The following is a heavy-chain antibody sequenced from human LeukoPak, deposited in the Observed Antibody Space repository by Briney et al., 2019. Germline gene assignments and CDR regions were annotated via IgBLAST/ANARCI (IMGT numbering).Heavy chain of an antibody. Sequence: GASVKVSCKASGYTFTGYYMHWVRQAPGQGLEWMGWINPNSGGTNYAQKFQGRVTMTRDTSISTAYMELSRLRSDDTAVYYCARADSGYDLELDYWGQGTLVTVPS. D-gene: IGHD5-12*01. CDR1: GYTFTGYY. CDR3: ARADSGYDLELDY. CDR2: INPNSGGT. J-gene: IGHJ4*02. V-gene: IGHV1-2*02.